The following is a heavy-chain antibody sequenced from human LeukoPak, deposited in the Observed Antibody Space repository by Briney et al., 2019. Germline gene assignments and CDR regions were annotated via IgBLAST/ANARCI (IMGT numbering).Heavy chain of an antibody. J-gene: IGHJ4*02. D-gene: IGHD3-22*01. Sequence: GGSLRLSCAASGFTFSSYWMSWVRQAPGKGLEWVANIKQDGSEKYYVDSVKGRFTISRDNAKNSLYLQMNSLRAEDTAVYYCANYYYDSSGYLQGWGQGTLVTVSS. CDR1: GFTFSSYW. V-gene: IGHV3-7*03. CDR2: IKQDGSEK. CDR3: ANYYYDSSGYLQG.